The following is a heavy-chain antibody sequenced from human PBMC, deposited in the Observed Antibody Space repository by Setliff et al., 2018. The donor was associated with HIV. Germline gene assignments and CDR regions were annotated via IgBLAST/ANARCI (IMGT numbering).Heavy chain of an antibody. CDR1: GGSISSSSYY. Sequence: SETLSLTCTVSGGSISSSSYYWGWIRQPPGKGLEWIGNIFYSGSTFYNPSLKSRVTISVDTSKNQFSLKLSSVTAADTAVYHCARDRIAAAGIPLDYWGQGTLVTV. V-gene: IGHV4-39*02. J-gene: IGHJ4*02. CDR3: ARDRIAAAGIPLDY. D-gene: IGHD6-13*01. CDR2: IFYSGST.